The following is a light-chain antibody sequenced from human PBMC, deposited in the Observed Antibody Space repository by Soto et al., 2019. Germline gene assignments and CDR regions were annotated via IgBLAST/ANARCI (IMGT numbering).Light chain of an antibody. CDR2: TAS. CDR3: QHGYSTPLT. J-gene: IGKJ4*01. V-gene: IGKV1-39*01. Sequence: DIQMTQSPSSLSASVGGRVTITCRASQSISRYLNWYQQKPGRAPKLLISTASSLQSGVPSRFSGSGSVTDFTLTISSLQPEDFATYYCQHGYSTPLTFGGGAKVEI. CDR1: QSISRY.